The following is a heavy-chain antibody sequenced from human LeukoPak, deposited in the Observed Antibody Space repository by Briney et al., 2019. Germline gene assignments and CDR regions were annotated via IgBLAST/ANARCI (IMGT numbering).Heavy chain of an antibody. CDR2: INQRRTT. V-gene: IGHV4-31*11. Sequence: PSETLSFTCVVPGDSISNYGSYWSWIRHHPKKGLGWMGYINQRRTTYYSPSRNTRLALSLAVSKNFLSLNMTSVTAAPTSIYFCARAPIRLGPADDLWGQGILVTVSS. CDR3: ARAPIRLGPADDL. J-gene: IGHJ5*02. D-gene: IGHD2-2*01. CDR1: GDSISNYGSY.